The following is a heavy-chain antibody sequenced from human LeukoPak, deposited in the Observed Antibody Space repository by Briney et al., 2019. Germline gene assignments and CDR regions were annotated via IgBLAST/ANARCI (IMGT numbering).Heavy chain of an antibody. CDR1: GGTFSSYA. Sequence: VASVKVSCKASGGTFSSYAISWVRQAPGQGLEWMGWISAYNGNTNYAQKLQGRVTMTTDTSTSTAYMELRSLRSDDTAVYYCASTVTIFGATRFDPWGQGTLVTVSS. CDR3: ASTVTIFGATRFDP. V-gene: IGHV1-18*01. D-gene: IGHD3-3*01. J-gene: IGHJ5*02. CDR2: ISAYNGNT.